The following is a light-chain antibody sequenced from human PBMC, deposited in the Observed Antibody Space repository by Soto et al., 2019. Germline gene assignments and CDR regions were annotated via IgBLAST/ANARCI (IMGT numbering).Light chain of an antibody. CDR3: QQYGASPKT. CDR1: QTVSSNY. CDR2: GAS. Sequence: ENVLTQSPGTLSLSPGERDTLSCRASQTVSSNYLAWYQQTPGQPPRLLIYGASSRATGIPDRFSGSGSGTDFTLTISRLEPEDFAVYFCQQYGASPKTFGQGTKVEIK. J-gene: IGKJ1*01. V-gene: IGKV3-20*01.